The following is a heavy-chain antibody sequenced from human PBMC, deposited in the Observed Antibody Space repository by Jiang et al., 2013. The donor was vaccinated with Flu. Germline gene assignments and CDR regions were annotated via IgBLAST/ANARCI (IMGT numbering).Heavy chain of an antibody. CDR2: IYYSGGIYYTETT. Sequence: PGLVKPSETLSLSCSVSGGSVSSYYWSWIRQSPGKGLQWIGSIYYSGGIYYTETTNYNPSLESRVTISLDMSKNQLSLSLTSVSAADTAVYYCARGPDFWSGYPTGPWGQGILVTVSS. D-gene: IGHD3-3*01. CDR3: ARGPDFWSGYPTGP. J-gene: IGHJ5*02. V-gene: IGHV4-59*08. CDR1: GGSVSSYY.